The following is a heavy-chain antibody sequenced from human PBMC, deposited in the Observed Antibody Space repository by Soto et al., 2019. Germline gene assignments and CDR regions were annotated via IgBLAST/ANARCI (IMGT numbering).Heavy chain of an antibody. J-gene: IGHJ4*02. CDR2: IYYSGST. CDR1: GGSISSYY. CDR3: ARGLIRPFPLDY. D-gene: IGHD3-22*01. Sequence: QVQLQESGPGLVKPSETLSLTCTVSGGSISSYYWSWIRQPPGKGLEWIGYIYYSGSTNYNPSLKSRVTIAVDTSKNQSSPKLSSVTAADTAVYYCARGLIRPFPLDYWGQGTLVTVSS. V-gene: IGHV4-59*01.